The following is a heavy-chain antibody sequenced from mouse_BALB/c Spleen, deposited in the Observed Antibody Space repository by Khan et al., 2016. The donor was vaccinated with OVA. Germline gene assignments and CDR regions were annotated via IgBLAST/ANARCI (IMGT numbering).Heavy chain of an antibody. V-gene: IGHV3-2*02. D-gene: IGHD1-1*01. CDR3: ARSVTITTVVATDFDY. CDR2: ISYSGRT. Sequence: EVQLQESGPGPVNPSQSLSLTCTVTGYSITSDYAWNWIRQFPGNKLEWMGYISYSGRTSYNPSLKSRISITRDTSKNQVFLQLNYVTTEDTATYFCARSVTITTVVATDFDYWGQGTALTVSS. CDR1: GYSITSDYA. J-gene: IGHJ2*01.